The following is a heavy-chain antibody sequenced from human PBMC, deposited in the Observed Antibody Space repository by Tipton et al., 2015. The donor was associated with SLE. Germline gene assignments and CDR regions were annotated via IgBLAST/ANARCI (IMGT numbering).Heavy chain of an antibody. CDR2: INSDGSST. V-gene: IGHV3-74*01. Sequence: SLRLSCAASGFTFSSYWMHWVRQAPGKGLVWVSRINSDGSSTSYADSVKGRFTISRDNTKNTLYLQMNSLRAEDTALYYCARTQGHFDWLFPSGAFDIWGQGTMVTVSS. CDR1: GFTFSSYW. CDR3: ARTQGHFDWLFPSGAFDI. D-gene: IGHD3-9*01. J-gene: IGHJ3*02.